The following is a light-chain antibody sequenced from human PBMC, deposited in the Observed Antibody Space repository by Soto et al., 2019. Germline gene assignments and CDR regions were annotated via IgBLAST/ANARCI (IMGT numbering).Light chain of an antibody. J-gene: IGLJ1*01. CDR1: SSNIGAGYE. Sequence: QSVLTQPPSVSEAPGQRVTIYCTGSSSNIGAGYEAHWYQQVPGTAPKLLIYENNNLPSGVPDRFSGSKSGTSASLAITGLQAEDEAEYYCQSYDSSLSGYVFGTGTKLTVL. V-gene: IGLV1-40*01. CDR3: QSYDSSLSGYV. CDR2: ENN.